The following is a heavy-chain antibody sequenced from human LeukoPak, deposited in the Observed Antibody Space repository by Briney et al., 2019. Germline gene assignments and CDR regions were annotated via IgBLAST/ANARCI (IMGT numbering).Heavy chain of an antibody. D-gene: IGHD4-23*01. CDR2: INDSGST. J-gene: IGHJ3*02. CDR1: GGSISSRSYY. CDR3: ARLTAVVTPNAFDI. Sequence: SETLSLTCNVSGGSISSRSYYWGWIRQPPGKGLEWIGTINDSGSTWYNSSLKSRLTISVDTSENQSSLKLTSVTAADTAVYYCARLTAVVTPNAFDIWGQGTMVTVSS. V-gene: IGHV4-39*01.